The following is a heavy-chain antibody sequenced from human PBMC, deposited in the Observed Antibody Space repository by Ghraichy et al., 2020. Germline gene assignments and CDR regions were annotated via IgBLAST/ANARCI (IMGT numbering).Heavy chain of an antibody. V-gene: IGHV3-48*02. Sequence: GGSRRLSCVGSGFAFGRYSMNWVRQSPGKGLEWVSYITSSGRTIFYADSVKGRFTISRDNAQNSLFLQMTSLTDEDTAVYYCARGSRVVRFYYYDGMDVWGQGTTVTVSS. D-gene: IGHD4-23*01. CDR2: ITSSGRTI. CDR1: GFAFGRYS. J-gene: IGHJ6*02. CDR3: ARGSRVVRFYYYDGMDV.